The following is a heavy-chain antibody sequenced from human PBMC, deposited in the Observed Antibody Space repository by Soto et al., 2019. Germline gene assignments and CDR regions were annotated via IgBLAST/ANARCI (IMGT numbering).Heavy chain of an antibody. V-gene: IGHV3-30*03. D-gene: IGHD2-15*01. CDR3: ATVPPYCSGGSCSNWYFDL. Sequence: QVQLVESGGGVVQPGRSLRLSCAASGFTFSSYGMHWVRQAPGKGLEWVAVISYDGSNKYYADSVKGRFTISRDNSKNTLYLQMNSLRAEDTAVYYCATVPPYCSGGSCSNWYFDLWGRGTLVTVSS. CDR2: ISYDGSNK. CDR1: GFTFSSYG. J-gene: IGHJ2*01.